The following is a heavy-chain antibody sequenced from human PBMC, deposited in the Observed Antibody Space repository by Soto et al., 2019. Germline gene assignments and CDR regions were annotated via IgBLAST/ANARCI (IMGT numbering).Heavy chain of an antibody. Sequence: PSETLSLTCTVSGGSISSSSYYWGWIRQPPGKGLDWIYLLQWEHQLQPLPQESSHHFSRHVKNQFSLKLSSVTAADTAVYYCARPHNWGGYGFDIWDEGTMVTVSS. J-gene: IGHJ3*02. CDR1: GGSISSSSYY. V-gene: IGHV4-61*05. D-gene: IGHD3-16*01. CDR3: ARPHNWGGYGFDI. CDR2: LLQWEH.